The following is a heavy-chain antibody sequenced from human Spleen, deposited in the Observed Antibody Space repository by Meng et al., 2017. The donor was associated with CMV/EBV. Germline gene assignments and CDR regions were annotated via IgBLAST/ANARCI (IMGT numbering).Heavy chain of an antibody. CDR2: INGNGGST. CDR1: RFTFSSYW. CDR3: AKDLYINTSPDS. J-gene: IGHJ5*02. V-gene: IGHV3-74*01. Sequence: GESLKISCVASRFTFSSYWMHWVRQAPGKGLVWVSRINGNGGSTTYADSVKGRFTISRDNAKNSLYLQMNSLRAEDTALYYCAKDLYINTSPDSWGQGTLVTVSS. D-gene: IGHD2-2*01.